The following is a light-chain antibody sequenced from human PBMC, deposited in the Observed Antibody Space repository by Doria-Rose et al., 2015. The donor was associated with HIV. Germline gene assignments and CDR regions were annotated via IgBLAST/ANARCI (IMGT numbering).Light chain of an antibody. Sequence: EIVMTQFPGTLSLSPGERATLSCRASQSFSSTYSAWYQQKPGQAPSLLIYDGSARATGIPDRFSASVSGTDFTLTINRLEPEDFALYYCHQYGTSWTFGQGTKVEI. CDR3: HQYGTSWT. J-gene: IGKJ1*01. CDR1: QSFSSTY. CDR2: DGS. V-gene: IGKV3-20*01.